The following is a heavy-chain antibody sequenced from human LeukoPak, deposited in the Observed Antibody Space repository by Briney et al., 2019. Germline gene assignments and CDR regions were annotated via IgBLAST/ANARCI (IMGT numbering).Heavy chain of an antibody. Sequence: SETLSLTCTVSGGSIRNYYWNWIRQPPGKGPEWIGYTSDSGHTDYNPSLKSRVTTSVDLSKNQLSLKLTSATAADTAVYYCARWYSRGRYFDYWGPGALVTVSS. D-gene: IGHD6-19*01. CDR1: GGSIRNYY. CDR2: TSDSGHT. CDR3: ARWYSRGRYFDY. V-gene: IGHV4-59*01. J-gene: IGHJ4*03.